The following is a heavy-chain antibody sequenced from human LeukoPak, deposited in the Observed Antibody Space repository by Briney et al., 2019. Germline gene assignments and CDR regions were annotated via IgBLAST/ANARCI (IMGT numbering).Heavy chain of an antibody. Sequence: PGGSLRLSCAASGFTFSSYAMSWVRQAPGKGLEWVSAISGSGGSTYYADSVKGRFTISRDNSKNTLHLQMNSLRAEDTAVYYCAKIPRYGDYYFDYWGQGTLVTVSS. CDR3: AKIPRYGDYYFDY. V-gene: IGHV3-23*01. CDR1: GFTFSSYA. J-gene: IGHJ4*02. CDR2: ISGSGGST. D-gene: IGHD4-17*01.